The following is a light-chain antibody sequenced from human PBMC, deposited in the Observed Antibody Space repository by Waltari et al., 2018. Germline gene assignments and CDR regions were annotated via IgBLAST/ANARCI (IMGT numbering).Light chain of an antibody. J-gene: IGKJ2*02. CDR3: QQYNTWPPST. CDR2: GAS. V-gene: IGKV3-15*01. Sequence: EIVITQSPAALSESPGERATLSCRASQSISNNLAWYQHKPGQPPRLLLSGASTRATGVPARFSGSGSGTEFTLTISSLQSEDSAIYFCQQYNTWPPSTFGQGTKLEIK. CDR1: QSISNN.